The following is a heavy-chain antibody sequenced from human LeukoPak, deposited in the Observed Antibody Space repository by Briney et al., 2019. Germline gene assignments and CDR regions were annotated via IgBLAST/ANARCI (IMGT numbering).Heavy chain of an antibody. D-gene: IGHD3-10*01. V-gene: IGHV3-53*01. CDR2: IYSGGST. CDR1: GFTVSSNY. J-gene: IGHJ3*02. CDR3: AREDYYGGSFDI. Sequence: GGSLRLSCAAPGFTVSSNYMSWVRQAPGKGLEWVSVIYSGGSTYYADSVKGRFTISRDNSKKTLYLQMNSLRAEDTAVYYCAREDYYGGSFDIWGQGTTVTISS.